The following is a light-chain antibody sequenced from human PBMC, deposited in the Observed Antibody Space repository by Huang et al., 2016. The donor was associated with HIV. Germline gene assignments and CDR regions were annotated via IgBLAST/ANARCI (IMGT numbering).Light chain of an antibody. V-gene: IGKV3-20*01. CDR2: AAS. Sequence: EIVLTQSPGTLSLSPGETATLSCRASESVGSNYLAWYQQKPGQAPRLLIYAASSRATGIPDRFSGSGSGTDFTLVITRLEPEDFAVYYCQQYGSSPPNTFGQGTRLEIE. CDR3: QQYGSSPPNT. CDR1: ESVGSNY. J-gene: IGKJ5*01.